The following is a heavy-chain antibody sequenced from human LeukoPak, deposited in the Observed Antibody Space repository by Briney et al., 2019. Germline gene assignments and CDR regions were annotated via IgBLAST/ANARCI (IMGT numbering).Heavy chain of an antibody. J-gene: IGHJ4*02. CDR1: GGSFSGYY. V-gene: IGHV4-34*01. D-gene: IGHD3-10*01. CDR2: INHSGST. CDR3: ARSITMVRGAPGGY. Sequence: SETLSLTCAVYGGSFSGYYWSWLRQPPGKGLEWIGEINHSGSTNYNPSLKSRVTIAVDTSKNQFSLKLSSVTAADTAEYYCARSITMVRGAPGGYWGQGTLVTVSS.